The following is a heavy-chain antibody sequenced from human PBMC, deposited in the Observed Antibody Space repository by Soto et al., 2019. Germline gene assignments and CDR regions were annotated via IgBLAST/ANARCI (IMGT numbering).Heavy chain of an antibody. D-gene: IGHD6-13*01. CDR1: GFTFSSYA. V-gene: IGHV3-30-3*01. J-gene: IGHJ6*02. CDR2: ISYDGSNK. Sequence: QVQLVESGGGVVQPGRSLRLSCAASGFTFSSYAMHWVRQAPGKGLEWVAVISYDGSNKYYADSVKGRFTISRDNSKNTPYLQMNSLRAEDTAVYYCARDSYSSSWLHYYYYGMDVWGQGTTVTVSS. CDR3: ARDSYSSSWLHYYYYGMDV.